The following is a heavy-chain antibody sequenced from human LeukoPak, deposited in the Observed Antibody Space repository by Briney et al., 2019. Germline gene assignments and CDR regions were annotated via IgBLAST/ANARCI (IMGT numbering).Heavy chain of an antibody. D-gene: IGHD6-19*01. CDR3: ARYLVAGHYFDY. J-gene: IGHJ4*02. Sequence: SETLSLTCTVSGDSITNNACYWGWIRQTPGGELGWIGSISHRGNTFYDPSLKSRVTISVDTSKNQFSLKVDSVTAADTAVYYCARYLVAGHYFDYWGQGALVPVST. CDR2: ISHRGNT. V-gene: IGHV4-39*01. CDR1: GDSITNNACY.